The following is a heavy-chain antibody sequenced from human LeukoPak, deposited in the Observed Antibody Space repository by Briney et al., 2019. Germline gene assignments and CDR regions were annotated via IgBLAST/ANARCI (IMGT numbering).Heavy chain of an antibody. V-gene: IGHV4-59*08. CDR3: ARHVGNSGSGSYLTYFDY. D-gene: IGHD3-10*01. J-gene: IGHJ4*02. CDR2: IYYSGST. Sequence: SETLSLTCTVSGGSISSYYWSWIRQPPGKGLEWIGHIYYSGSTHYNPSLKSRVTISVDTSKNQFSLKRSSVTAADTAVYYCARHVGNSGSGSYLTYFDYWGQGTLVTVSS. CDR1: GGSISSYY.